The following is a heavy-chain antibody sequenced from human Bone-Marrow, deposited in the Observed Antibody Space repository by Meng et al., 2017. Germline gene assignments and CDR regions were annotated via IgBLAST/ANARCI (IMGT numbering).Heavy chain of an antibody. CDR2: IYYSGGT. CDR1: GGSISSSSYY. V-gene: IGHV4-39*01. Sequence: QLQLQESGPGLVKPSETLSITCTLSGGSISSSSYYWGWIRQPPGKGLEWIGSIYYSGGTYYNPSLKSRVTISVDTSKNQFSLKLSSVTAADTAVYYCARATQRGYTLRVGFDPWGQGTPVTVSS. J-gene: IGHJ5*02. CDR3: ARATQRGYTLRVGFDP. D-gene: IGHD5-18*01.